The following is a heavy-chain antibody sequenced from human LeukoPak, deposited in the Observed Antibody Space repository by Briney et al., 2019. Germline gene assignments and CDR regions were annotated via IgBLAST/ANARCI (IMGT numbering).Heavy chain of an antibody. D-gene: IGHD2-2*01. Sequence: ASVKVSCKASGYTFTGYYMHWVRQAPGQGLEWMGWINPNSGGTNYAQKFQGRVTITRDTAISTAYMELSRLRSDDTAVYYCARVRYCSSTSCSTVYYYYGMDVWGQGTTVTVSS. V-gene: IGHV1-2*02. J-gene: IGHJ6*02. CDR1: GYTFTGYY. CDR3: ARVRYCSSTSCSTVYYYYGMDV. CDR2: INPNSGGT.